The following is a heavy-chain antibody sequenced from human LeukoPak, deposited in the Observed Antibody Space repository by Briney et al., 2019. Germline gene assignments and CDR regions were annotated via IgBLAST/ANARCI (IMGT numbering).Heavy chain of an antibody. J-gene: IGHJ6*04. CDR1: GFTFSSYW. V-gene: IGHV3-7*01. Sequence: PGGSLRLSCAASGFTFSSYWMSWVRQAPGKGLEWVANIKQDGSEKYYVDSVKGRFTISRDNAKNSLYLQMNSLRAEDTAVYYCARALEGIRAAKDVWGKGTTVTVSS. D-gene: IGHD2-2*01. CDR3: ARALEGIRAAKDV. CDR2: IKQDGSEK.